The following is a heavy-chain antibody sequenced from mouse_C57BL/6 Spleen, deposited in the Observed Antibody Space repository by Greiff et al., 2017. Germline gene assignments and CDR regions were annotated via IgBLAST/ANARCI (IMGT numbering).Heavy chain of an antibody. D-gene: IGHD2-3*01. V-gene: IGHV10-1*01. CDR1: GFSFNTYA. J-gene: IGHJ4*01. CDR2: IRSKSNNYAT. CDR3: VRDGYYVLDY. Sequence: EVKVVESGGGLVQPKGSLKLSCAASGFSFNTYAMNWVRQAPGKGLEWVARIRSKSNNYATYYADSVKDRFTISRDDSESMLYLQMNNLKTEDTAMYYCVRDGYYVLDYWGQGTSVTVSS.